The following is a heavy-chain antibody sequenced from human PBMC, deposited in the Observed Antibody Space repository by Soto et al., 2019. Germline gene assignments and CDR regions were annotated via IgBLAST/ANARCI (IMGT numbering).Heavy chain of an antibody. CDR2: ISNDGTNK. V-gene: IGHV3-30*18. Sequence: GGSLRLSCAASGFTFRSYGMHWVRQAPGKGLEWLAVISNDGTNKYLADSVKGRLTLSRDNSRNTLSLEIINLRPEDTAVYYCGKDTLDCSGGDCPLYYYYGMDVWGQGTTVTVSS. D-gene: IGHD2-15*01. CDR1: GFTFRSYG. J-gene: IGHJ6*02. CDR3: GKDTLDCSGGDCPLYYYYGMDV.